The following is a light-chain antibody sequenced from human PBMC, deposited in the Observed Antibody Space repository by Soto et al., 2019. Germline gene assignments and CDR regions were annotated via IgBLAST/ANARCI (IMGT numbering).Light chain of an antibody. CDR3: QQYGSSSSLT. V-gene: IGKV3-20*01. Sequence: EIVLTQSPGTLSLSPGERATLSCRASQSVSSSYLTWYQQKPGQAPRLLIYGASSRATGIPDRFSGSGSGTYFTLTISRLEPEDSAVYYCQQYGSSSSLTFGGGTKVEI. CDR2: GAS. CDR1: QSVSSSY. J-gene: IGKJ4*01.